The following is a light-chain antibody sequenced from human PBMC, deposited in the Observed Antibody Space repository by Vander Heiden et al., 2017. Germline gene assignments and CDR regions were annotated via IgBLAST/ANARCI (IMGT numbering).Light chain of an antibody. V-gene: IGLV1-44*01. Sequence: QSVLTQPLSASVTPAHCLSLSCSGLILHIETNTVNWYLQLPGTAPKLLICGNNQRPSGVPDRFSGSKSGTSASLAISGLQSEDDADYYCAAWDDSLKTVVFGGGTKVTVL. CDR3: AAWDDSLKTVV. CDR2: GNN. CDR1: ILHIETNT. J-gene: IGLJ2*01.